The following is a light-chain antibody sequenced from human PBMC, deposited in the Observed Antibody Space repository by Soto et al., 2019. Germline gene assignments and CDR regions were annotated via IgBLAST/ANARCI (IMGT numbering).Light chain of an antibody. J-gene: IGKJ4*01. V-gene: IGKV3-20*01. CDR1: QSVSSSY. CDR3: RRYGSPSLT. CDR2: GAS. Sequence: EIVLTQSPGTLSLSPGERATLSCRASQSVSSSYLAWYQQKPGQAPRLLIYGASSRATGIPDRFSGSGSGPDFPLTLSRLGPDVCAVCYCRRYGSPSLTFGGGPKV.